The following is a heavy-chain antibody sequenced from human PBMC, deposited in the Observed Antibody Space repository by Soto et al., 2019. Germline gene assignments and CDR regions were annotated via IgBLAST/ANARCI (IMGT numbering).Heavy chain of an antibody. Sequence: ASVKVSCKASGYTFTSYYMHWVRQAPGQGLEWMGIINPSGGSTSYAQKFQGRVTMTRDTSTSTVYMELSSLRSEDTAVYYCARSPDSSGYYPRRYYYGMDVWGQGTTVTVSS. CDR1: GYTFTSYY. D-gene: IGHD3-22*01. V-gene: IGHV1-46*01. CDR3: ARSPDSSGYYPRRYYYGMDV. CDR2: INPSGGST. J-gene: IGHJ6*02.